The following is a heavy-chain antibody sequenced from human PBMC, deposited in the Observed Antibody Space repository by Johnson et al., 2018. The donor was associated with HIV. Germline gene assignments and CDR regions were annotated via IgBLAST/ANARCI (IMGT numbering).Heavy chain of an antibody. Sequence: EVQLVESGGGLVQPGGSLRLSCAASGFTFSSYWMHWVRQAPGKGLVWVSRINSDGSSISYADSVKGRFTISRDNAKNTLYLQMNSLRAEDTAVYYCARVGSGELLDGFDIWGQGTMVTVSS. CDR3: ARVGSGELLDGFDI. CDR2: INSDGSSI. D-gene: IGHD3-10*01. CDR1: GFTFSSYW. J-gene: IGHJ3*02. V-gene: IGHV3-74*02.